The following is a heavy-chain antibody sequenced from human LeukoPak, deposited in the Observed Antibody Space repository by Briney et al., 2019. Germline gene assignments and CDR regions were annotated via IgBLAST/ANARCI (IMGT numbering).Heavy chain of an antibody. V-gene: IGHV3-30*04. CDR1: GFTFSSYA. D-gene: IGHD2-15*01. J-gene: IGHJ6*04. CDR3: ARGGYCSGVSCYYYYYAMDV. CDR2: ISYDGSNK. Sequence: GRSLRLSCAASGFTFSSYAMHWVRQAPGKGLEWVAVISYDGSNKYYADSVKGRFTISRDNSKNTLYLQMNSLRPEDTAVYYCARGGYCSGVSCYYYYYAMDVWGKGTTVTVSS.